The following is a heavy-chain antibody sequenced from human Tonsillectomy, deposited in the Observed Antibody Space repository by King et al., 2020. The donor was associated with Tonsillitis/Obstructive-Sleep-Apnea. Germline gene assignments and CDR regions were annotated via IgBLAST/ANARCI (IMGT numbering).Heavy chain of an antibody. Sequence: QLVQSGAEVKKPGASVKVSCKASGYTFTSYYMHWVRQAPGQGLEWMGIINPSGGSTTYAQKFQGRVTMTRDTSTSTVYMELSSLRSEDTAVYYCARDQYDFWSGYFRYYYMDVWGKGTTVTVSS. V-gene: IGHV1-46*01. J-gene: IGHJ6*03. CDR2: INPSGGST. CDR1: GYTFTSYY. D-gene: IGHD3-3*01. CDR3: ARDQYDFWSGYFRYYYMDV.